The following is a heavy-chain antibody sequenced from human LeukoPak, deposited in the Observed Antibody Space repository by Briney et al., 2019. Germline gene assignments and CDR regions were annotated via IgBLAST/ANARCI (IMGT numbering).Heavy chain of an antibody. CDR3: AKCLYSYGFSGSDY. CDR2: ISGSGGST. V-gene: IGHV3-23*01. D-gene: IGHD5-18*01. J-gene: IGHJ4*02. CDR1: GFIFSSYA. Sequence: GGSLRLSCAASGFIFSSYAMSWVRQAPGKGLEWVSVISGSGGSTYYADSVKGRFTISRDNSKNTLYLQMNSLRAEDTAVYYCAKCLYSYGFSGSDYWGQGTLVTVSS.